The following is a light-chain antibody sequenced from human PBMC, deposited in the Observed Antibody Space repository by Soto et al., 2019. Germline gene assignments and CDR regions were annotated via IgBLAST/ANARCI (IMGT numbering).Light chain of an antibody. J-gene: IGKJ5*01. CDR3: QQYNNSTIT. Sequence: EIVVTHSPTTLSVSPGSRSNLSCRASQSVSSNLAWYQKKPGQAPRLLIYGASTRATGIPARLSGSGYGTEFTITISSLQSEDFAVYYCQQYNNSTITFGHGTRLEIK. CDR2: GAS. V-gene: IGKV3-15*01. CDR1: QSVSSN.